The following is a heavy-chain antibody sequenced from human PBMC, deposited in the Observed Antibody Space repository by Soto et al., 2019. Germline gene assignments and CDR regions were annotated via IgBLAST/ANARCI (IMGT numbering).Heavy chain of an antibody. D-gene: IGHD6-19*01. CDR1: GFTFSSYG. CDR3: ARCQYSSGWYGTDYGMDV. CDR2: IWYDGSNK. V-gene: IGHV3-33*01. Sequence: GGSLRLSCAASGFTFSSYGMHWVRQAPGKGLEWVAVIWYDGSNKYYADSVKGRFTISRDNSKNTLYLQMNSLRAEDTAGYYCARCQYSSGWYGTDYGMDVWGQGTTVTVSS. J-gene: IGHJ6*02.